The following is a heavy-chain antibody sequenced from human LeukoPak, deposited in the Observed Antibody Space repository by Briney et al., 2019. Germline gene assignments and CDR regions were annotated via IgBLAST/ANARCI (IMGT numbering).Heavy chain of an antibody. Sequence: GGSLRLSCAASGFTFSSYGMHWVRQAPGKGLEWVAVISYEGSNKYYADSVKGRFTISRDNSKNTLYLQMNSLRAEDTAVYYCAKDSSRYDITYGMGVWGKGTTVTVSS. V-gene: IGHV3-30*18. CDR2: ISYEGSNK. J-gene: IGHJ6*04. CDR3: AKDSSRYDITYGMGV. D-gene: IGHD3-9*01. CDR1: GFTFSSYG.